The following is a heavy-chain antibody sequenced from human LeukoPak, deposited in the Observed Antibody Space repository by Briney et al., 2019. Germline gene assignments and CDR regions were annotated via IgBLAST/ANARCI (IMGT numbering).Heavy chain of an antibody. CDR1: GYTFTGYY. Sequence: ASVKVSCKASGYTFTGYYMHWVRQAPGQGPEWMGWINPNSGGTNYAQKFQGRVTMTRDTSISTAYMELSRLRSDDTAVYYCAREREPYGSGSYFVTNWFDPWGQGTLVTVSS. CDR2: INPNSGGT. J-gene: IGHJ5*02. V-gene: IGHV1-2*02. CDR3: AREREPYGSGSYFVTNWFDP. D-gene: IGHD3-10*01.